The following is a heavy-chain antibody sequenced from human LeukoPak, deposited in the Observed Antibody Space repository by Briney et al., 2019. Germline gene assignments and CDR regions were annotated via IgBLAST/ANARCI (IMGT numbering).Heavy chain of an antibody. J-gene: IGHJ5*02. Sequence: GGSLRLSCAASGFTFSSYTMNWVRQAPGEGLEWVSYISSSSSTIYYADSVKGRFTISRDNAKNSLYLQMNSLGAEDTAVYYCARAGYGGSTTGWFDPWGQGTLVTVSS. D-gene: IGHD4-23*01. CDR3: ARAGYGGSTTGWFDP. CDR2: ISSSSSTI. V-gene: IGHV3-48*04. CDR1: GFTFSSYT.